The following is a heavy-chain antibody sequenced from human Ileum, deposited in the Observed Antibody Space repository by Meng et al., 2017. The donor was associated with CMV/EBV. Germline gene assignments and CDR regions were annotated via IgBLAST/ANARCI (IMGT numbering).Heavy chain of an antibody. J-gene: IGHJ5*02. D-gene: IGHD3-10*01. CDR2: IYSNGNN. CDR1: GGSICSYY. CDR3: ARGTKYGSGNWFDP. V-gene: IGHV4-4*07. Sequence: QEHLQESGPGLVKPSETLSLTCSVSGGSICSYYWSWIRQPAAKGLEWIGRIYSNGNNNYNPSLESRVTMSVDTSKNHFSLKLNPVTAADTAVYYCARGTKYGSGNWFDPWGQGTLVTVSS.